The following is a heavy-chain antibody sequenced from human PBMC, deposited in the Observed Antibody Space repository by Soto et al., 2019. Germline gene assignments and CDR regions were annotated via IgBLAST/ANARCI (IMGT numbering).Heavy chain of an antibody. J-gene: IGHJ4*02. D-gene: IGHD1-1*01. Sequence: QVQLVQSGAEVKKPGASVKVSCKASGYTFTSYTIHWIRQAPGQRLEWMGYINAANENIKFAEQFQGRVTLTRNAAASTVYVELDSLRPEDTAVSYCARVRGATTGDTFAYWGQGTLVTVSS. CDR3: ARVRGATTGDTFAY. CDR1: GYTFTSYT. CDR2: INAANENI. V-gene: IGHV1-3*01.